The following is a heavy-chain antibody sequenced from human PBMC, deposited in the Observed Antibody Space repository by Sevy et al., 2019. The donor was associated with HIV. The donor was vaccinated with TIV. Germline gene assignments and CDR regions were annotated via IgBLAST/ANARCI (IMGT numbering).Heavy chain of an antibody. D-gene: IGHD3-22*01. Sequence: GESLKISCAASGFTFSSYWMHWVRQAPGKGLVWVSRINSDGSSTSYADSVKGRFTISRDNAKNTLYLQMNSLRAEDTAVYYCARDRGSTYYYDSSGYREGWFDPWGQGTLVTVSS. V-gene: IGHV3-74*01. CDR3: ARDRGSTYYYDSSGYREGWFDP. CDR2: INSDGSST. CDR1: GFTFSSYW. J-gene: IGHJ5*02.